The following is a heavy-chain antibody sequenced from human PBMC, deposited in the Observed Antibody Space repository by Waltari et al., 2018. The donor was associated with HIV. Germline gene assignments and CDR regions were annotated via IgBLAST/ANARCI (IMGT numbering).Heavy chain of an antibody. CDR1: GGPFSSYK. V-gene: IGHV1-69*14. Sequence: QVQLVQSGAEVKNPGSSVRVSCKTSGGPFSSYKISWVRQAPGQGLEWMGGIIPFFGSANYAQKFQGRVTIAADKSTSTVYMYLSSLRSDDTAVYYCARDLGYCNSYTCGPFDYWGQGTLVTVSS. J-gene: IGHJ4*02. D-gene: IGHD2-2*01. CDR3: ARDLGYCNSYTCGPFDY. CDR2: IIPFFGSA.